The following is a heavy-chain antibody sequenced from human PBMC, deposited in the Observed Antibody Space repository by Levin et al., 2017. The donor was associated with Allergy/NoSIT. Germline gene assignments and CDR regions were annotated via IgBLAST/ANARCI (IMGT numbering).Heavy chain of an antibody. CDR3: AKRKPIAVAGWGYFDY. Sequence: GGSLRLSCAASGFTFSSYAMSWVRQAPGKGLEWVSAISGSGGSTYYADSVKGRFTISRDNSKNTLYLQMNSLRAEDTAVYYCAKRKPIAVAGWGYFDYWGQGTLVTVSS. CDR2: ISGSGGST. D-gene: IGHD6-19*01. CDR1: GFTFSSYA. V-gene: IGHV3-23*01. J-gene: IGHJ4*02.